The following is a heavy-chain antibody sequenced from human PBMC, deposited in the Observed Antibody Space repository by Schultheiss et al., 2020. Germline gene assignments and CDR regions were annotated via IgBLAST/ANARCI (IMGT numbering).Heavy chain of an antibody. CDR1: GFTFSSYS. J-gene: IGHJ4*02. CDR3: ARDSDSDPPHFDY. V-gene: IGHV3-21*01. Sequence: GESLKISCAASGFTFSSYSMNWVRQAPGKGLEWVSSISSSSSYIYYADSVKGRFTISRDNAKNSLYLQMNSLRAEDTAVYYCARDSDSDPPHFDYWGQGTLVTVSA. CDR2: ISSSSSYI. D-gene: IGHD1-26*01.